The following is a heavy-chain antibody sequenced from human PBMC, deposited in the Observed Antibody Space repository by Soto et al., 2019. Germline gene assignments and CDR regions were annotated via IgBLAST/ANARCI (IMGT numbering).Heavy chain of an antibody. Sequence: WGSLRLSCAASGFTVSTDSMTWFRQAPGKGLEWVSSISRESKYIFYADSVKGRFTISRDNAKNSLYLQMNSLPAEETAVYYCGGGSSFFFWYSDIWGQGTMVTVSS. CDR2: ISRESKYI. J-gene: IGHJ4*02. D-gene: IGHD2-2*01. V-gene: IGHV3-21*01. CDR1: GFTVSTDS. CDR3: GGGSSFFFWYSDI.